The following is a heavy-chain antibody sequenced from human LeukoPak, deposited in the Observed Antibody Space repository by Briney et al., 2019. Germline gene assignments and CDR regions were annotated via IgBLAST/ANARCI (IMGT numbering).Heavy chain of an antibody. CDR2: ISAYNGNT. Sequence: GASVKVSCKASGYTFSSYGIIWVRQAPGQGPEWIGWISAYNGNTDYAQDLQGRVTMTTDTSTSTAYMELRSLRSDDTAVYYCARDLRRSSHWFDPWGQGTLVTVSS. CDR3: ARDLRRSSHWFDP. V-gene: IGHV1-18*01. D-gene: IGHD6-6*01. CDR1: GYTFSSYG. J-gene: IGHJ5*02.